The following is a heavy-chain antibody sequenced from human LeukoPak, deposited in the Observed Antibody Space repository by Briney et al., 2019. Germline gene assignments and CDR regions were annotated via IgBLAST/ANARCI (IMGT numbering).Heavy chain of an antibody. V-gene: IGHV1-69*05. CDR3: ARDLVVDDIVVVPAAT. Sequence: GPTVKVSCKVSGGTFSSYAISWVRQAPGQGHEWMGGIIPIFGTANYAQKFQGRVTITTDESTSTAYMELSSLRSEDTAVYYCARDLVVDDIVVVPAATWGQGTLVTVSS. CDR1: GGTFSSYA. J-gene: IGHJ5*02. CDR2: IIPIFGTA. D-gene: IGHD2-2*01.